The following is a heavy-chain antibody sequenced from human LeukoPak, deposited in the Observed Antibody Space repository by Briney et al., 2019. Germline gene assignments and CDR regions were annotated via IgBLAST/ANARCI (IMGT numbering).Heavy chain of an antibody. D-gene: IGHD3-10*01. Sequence: GGSLRLSCAASGFTFSSYAMSWVRQAPGKGLEWVSAISGSGGSTYYADSVKGRFTISRDNSKNTLYLQMNSLRAEDTAVYYCAKELVWFGDPPNPEYYFDYWGQGTLVTVSS. V-gene: IGHV3-23*01. CDR2: ISGSGGST. J-gene: IGHJ4*02. CDR1: GFTFSSYA. CDR3: AKELVWFGDPPNPEYYFDY.